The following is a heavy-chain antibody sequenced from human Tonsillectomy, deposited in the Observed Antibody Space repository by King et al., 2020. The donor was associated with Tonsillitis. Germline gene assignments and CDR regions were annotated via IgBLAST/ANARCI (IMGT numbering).Heavy chain of an antibody. J-gene: IGHJ4*02. CDR3: VRRVDSGTFSD. CDR1: GFTFSGYY. D-gene: IGHD1-26*01. CDR2: INPNNGGT. V-gene: IGHV1-2*02. Sequence: QLVQSGAEVRKPGASVKVSCKTSGFTFSGYYMHWVRQAPGQGLEWMAWINPNNGGTNYAQKFQGRVTMTRDTSITTVYLELSRLRFDDTAVYYCVRRVDSGTFSDWGQGTLVTVSS.